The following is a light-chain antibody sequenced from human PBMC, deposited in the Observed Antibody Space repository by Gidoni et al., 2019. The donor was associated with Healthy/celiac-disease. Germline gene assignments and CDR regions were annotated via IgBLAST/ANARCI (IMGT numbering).Light chain of an antibody. CDR3: QQYGSSLFT. J-gene: IGKJ4*01. Sequence: ELVLPQSPRPLSLSPGERATLSCRASQSVSSSYLAWYQQKPGQAPRLLIYGASSRATGIPDRFSGSGSGTDFTLTISRLEPEDFAVYYCQQYGSSLFTFGGGTKVEIK. CDR1: QSVSSSY. CDR2: GAS. V-gene: IGKV3-20*01.